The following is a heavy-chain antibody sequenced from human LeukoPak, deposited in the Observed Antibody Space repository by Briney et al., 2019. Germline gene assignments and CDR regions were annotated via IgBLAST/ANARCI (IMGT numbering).Heavy chain of an antibody. J-gene: IGHJ4*02. Sequence: GGSLRLSCAASGFTFNTHWMTWVRQAPGKGLEWVATIQPDGSEKYYSDSVKGRFTISRDNSKNTLYLQMNSLRAEDTAVYYCAKGPAMVRGVEYYFDYWGQGTLVTVSS. V-gene: IGHV3-7*01. CDR1: GFTFNTHW. CDR3: AKGPAMVRGVEYYFDY. D-gene: IGHD3-10*01. CDR2: IQPDGSEK.